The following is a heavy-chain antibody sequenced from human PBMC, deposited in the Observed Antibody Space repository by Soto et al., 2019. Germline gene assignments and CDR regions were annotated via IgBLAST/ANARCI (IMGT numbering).Heavy chain of an antibody. V-gene: IGHV4-34*01. J-gene: IGHJ5*02. CDR3: ARASPRITIFGVVIWVDWFDP. CDR1: GGSFSGYY. D-gene: IGHD3-3*01. CDR2: INHSGST. Sequence: PSETLSLTCAVYGGSFSGYYWSWIRRPPGKGLEWIGEINHSGSTNYNPSLKSRVTISVDTSKNQFSLKLSSVTAADTAVYYCARASPRITIFGVVIWVDWFDPWGQGTLVTVSS.